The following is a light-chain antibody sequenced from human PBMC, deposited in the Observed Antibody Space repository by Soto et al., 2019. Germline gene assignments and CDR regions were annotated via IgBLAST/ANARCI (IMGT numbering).Light chain of an antibody. Sequence: QSVLTQPPSASGTPGRRITISCSGSSSNIGSNSVSWYQQLPRTAPKLLIYTNNQRPSGVSDRISCYKSDTSASLAISGLQSVEEADYFCAAWDASLNSYVSGTGTKVTVL. CDR2: TNN. CDR1: SSNIGSNS. J-gene: IGLJ1*01. V-gene: IGLV1-44*01. CDR3: AAWDASLNSYV.